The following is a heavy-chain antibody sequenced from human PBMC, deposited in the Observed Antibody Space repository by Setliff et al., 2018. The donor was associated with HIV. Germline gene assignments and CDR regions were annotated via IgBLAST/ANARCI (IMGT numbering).Heavy chain of an antibody. CDR3: ARSVIGYYYYGMDV. CDR1: GFNFNNHA. D-gene: IGHD3-10*01. CDR2: ISYDGSSE. J-gene: IGHJ6*02. V-gene: IGHV3-30*04. Sequence: GGSLRLSCAASGFNFNNHAMHWVRQAPGKGPEWVAIISYDGSSEYYAESVRGRFTISRDNSKNTLYLQMNSLRAEDTAVYYCARSVIGYYYYGMDVWGQGTTVTVSS.